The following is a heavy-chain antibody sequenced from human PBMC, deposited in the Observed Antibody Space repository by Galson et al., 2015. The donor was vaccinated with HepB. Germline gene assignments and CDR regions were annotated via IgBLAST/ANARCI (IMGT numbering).Heavy chain of an antibody. J-gene: IGHJ4*02. Sequence: SVKVSCKASGSTFTSYYMHWVRQAPGQGLEWMGIINPSGGSTSYAQKFQGRVTMTRDTSTSTVYMELSSLRSEDTAVCYCARSIAAAGKLDYWGQGTLVTVSS. CDR3: ARSIAAAGKLDY. CDR1: GSTFTSYY. D-gene: IGHD6-13*01. V-gene: IGHV1-46*01. CDR2: INPSGGST.